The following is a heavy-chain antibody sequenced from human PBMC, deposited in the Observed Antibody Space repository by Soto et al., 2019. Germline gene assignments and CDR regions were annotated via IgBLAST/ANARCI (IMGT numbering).Heavy chain of an antibody. CDR2: IYYTGSS. V-gene: IGHV4-31*03. J-gene: IGHJ4*02. CDR3: AGDAVRRGPGGYFDS. CDR1: GDSISGGGYY. Sequence: QVQLLESGPGLVKPSQTLSLTCTVSGDSISGGGYYWSWIRQHPGQGLEWIGHIYYTGSSYYNPSLQSRVAISLDSSKNQFALRLSSVTAADTAVYYCAGDAVRRGPGGYFDSWGQGTLVTVSS. D-gene: IGHD3-16*01.